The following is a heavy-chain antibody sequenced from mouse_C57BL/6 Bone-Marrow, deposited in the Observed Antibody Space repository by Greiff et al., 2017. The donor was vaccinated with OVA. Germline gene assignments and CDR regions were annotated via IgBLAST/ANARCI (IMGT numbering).Heavy chain of an antibody. CDR3: AKGNYYGLYWYFDV. D-gene: IGHD1-1*01. CDR2: IYPGSGST. J-gene: IGHJ1*03. V-gene: IGHV1-55*01. Sequence: VQLQQPGAELVKPGASVKMSCKASGYTFTSYWITWVKQRPGQGLEWIGDIYPGSGSTNYNEKFKSKATLTVDTSSSTAYMQLSSLTSEDSAVYYCAKGNYYGLYWYFDVWGTGTTVTVSS. CDR1: GYTFTSYW.